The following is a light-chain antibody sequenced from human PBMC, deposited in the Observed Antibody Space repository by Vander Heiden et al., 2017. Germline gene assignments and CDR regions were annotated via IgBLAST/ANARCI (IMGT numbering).Light chain of an antibody. CDR1: QSISNY. J-gene: IGKJ2*01. V-gene: IGKV1-39*01. CDR2: AAS. CDR3: QQSYSTPIYT. Sequence: DIQLTQSPSSLSASVGDRVTITRRPSQSISNYLNWYQQKPGKAPKLLIYAASSLESGVPSRFSGSGSGTDFTLTISSLQPEDVATYYCQQSYSTPIYTFGQGTKLEIK.